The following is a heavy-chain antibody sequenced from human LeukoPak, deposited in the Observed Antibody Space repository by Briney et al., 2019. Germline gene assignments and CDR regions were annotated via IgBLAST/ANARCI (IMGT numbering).Heavy chain of an antibody. J-gene: IGHJ4*02. CDR1: GGTFINHI. D-gene: IGHD3-10*01. CDR2: IIPIFGTA. CDR3: ARIATELSYGSSLDY. Sequence: ASVKVSCKFSGGTFINHIISWVRQAPGQGLEWMGGIIPIFGTANYAQKFQGRVTITADESTSTAYMELSSLRSEDTAVYYCARIATELSYGSSLDYWGQGTLVTVSS. V-gene: IGHV1-69*13.